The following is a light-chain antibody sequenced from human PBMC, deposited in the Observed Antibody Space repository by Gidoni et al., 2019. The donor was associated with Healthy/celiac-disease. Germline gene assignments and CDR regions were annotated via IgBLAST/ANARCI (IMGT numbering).Light chain of an antibody. CDR1: QRVSSSY. CDR3: QQYGSTPRT. Sequence: EIVLTQPPVTLSLSPGERPTLSCRASQRVSSSYLAWYQQKPGQAPRLLIYGASRRASGIPDRFSGSGSGTDFTLTISRLQPEDFAAYYCQQYGSTPRTFGQGTKVEIK. CDR2: GAS. V-gene: IGKV3-20*01. J-gene: IGKJ1*01.